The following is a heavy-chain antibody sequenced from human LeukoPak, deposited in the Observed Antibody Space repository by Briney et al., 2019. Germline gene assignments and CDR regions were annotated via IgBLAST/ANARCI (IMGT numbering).Heavy chain of an antibody. D-gene: IGHD5-18*01. Sequence: GGSLRLSCAASGFTFSSYWMHWVRQAPGKGLVWVSRINSDGSSTSYADSVRGRFTISRDNAKNTLYLQMNSLRAEDTAVYYCARDHSGYSYASDAFDIWGQGTMVTVSS. CDR1: GFTFSSYW. CDR2: INSDGSST. V-gene: IGHV3-74*01. CDR3: ARDHSGYSYASDAFDI. J-gene: IGHJ3*02.